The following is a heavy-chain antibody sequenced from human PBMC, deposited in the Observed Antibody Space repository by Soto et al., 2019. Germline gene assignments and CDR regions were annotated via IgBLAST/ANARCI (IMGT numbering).Heavy chain of an antibody. CDR1: GASIRDYY. Sequence: QVQLQESGPGLVKPSETLSVTCSVSGASIRDYYWSWIRQPAGKGLEWIGRMYTSGNTKYNPSLKSWLTFSTDTSVNQFSLTLRSVTAADTAIYFCARMYNSGYYRPEGDYYFYGLDVWGQGTTVTVSS. J-gene: IGHJ6*02. CDR2: MYTSGNT. V-gene: IGHV4-4*07. D-gene: IGHD6-19*01. CDR3: ARMYNSGYYRPEGDYYFYGLDV.